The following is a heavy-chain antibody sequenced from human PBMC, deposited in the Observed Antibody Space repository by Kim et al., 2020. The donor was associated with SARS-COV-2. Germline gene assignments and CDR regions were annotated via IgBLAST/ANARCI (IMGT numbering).Heavy chain of an antibody. J-gene: IGHJ1*01. CDR3: ATPYWDYIF. D-gene: IGHD1-7*01. CDR1: GYSFIGYF. CDR2: INPDSGGT. V-gene: IGHV1-2*02. Sequence: ASVKVSCKASGYSFIGYFLHWVRQAPGQGPEWMGWINPDSGGTNYAQKFQGRVTMTRDTSISTAYMELSSLRSDDTAVYFCATPYWDYIFWVQG.